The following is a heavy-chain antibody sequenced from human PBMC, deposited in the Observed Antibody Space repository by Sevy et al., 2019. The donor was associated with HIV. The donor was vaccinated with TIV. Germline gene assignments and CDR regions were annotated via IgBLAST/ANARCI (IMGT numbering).Heavy chain of an antibody. CDR2: ISGSSTTI. V-gene: IGHV3-48*01. CDR3: ARSLAAAENWFDP. J-gene: IGHJ5*02. Sequence: GGSLRLSCVVSGFTFREYSMNWVRQAPGKGLERVSYISGSSTTIEHADSVKGRFSISRDNADNLVFLQMNRLRVEDTAVYYCARSLAAAENWFDPWGQGTLVTVSS. D-gene: IGHD6-13*01. CDR1: GFTFREYS.